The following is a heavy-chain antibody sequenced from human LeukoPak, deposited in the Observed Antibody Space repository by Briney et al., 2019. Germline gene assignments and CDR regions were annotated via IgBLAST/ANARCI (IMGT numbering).Heavy chain of an antibody. CDR1: RLSISSGYY. V-gene: IGHV4-38-2*02. CDR3: AREGYRLIAVAGRDLGSRTGAFDI. J-gene: IGHJ3*02. D-gene: IGHD6-19*01. CDR2: VYHSGDT. Sequence: KASETLSLTCSVSRLSISSGYYWGWIRQSPGKGLEWIGSVYHSGDTYYNPSLKSRATISVDTSKNQFSLKLSSVTAADTAVYYCAREGYRLIAVAGRDLGSRTGAFDIWGQGTMVTVSS.